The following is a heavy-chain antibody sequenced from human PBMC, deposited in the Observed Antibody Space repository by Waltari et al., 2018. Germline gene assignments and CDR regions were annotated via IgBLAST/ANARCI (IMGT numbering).Heavy chain of an antibody. CDR2: IYYSGST. J-gene: IGHJ6*02. D-gene: IGHD6-13*01. Sequence: QVQLQESGPGLVKPSETLSLTCTVSGGSISSYYWSWIRQPPGKGLEWIGYIYYSGSTNYTPSLKSRVTISVDTSKNQFSLKLSSGTAADTAVYYCARDKRKGLQLKHSSSWYGLGYYYYGMDVWGQGTTVTVSS. CDR3: ARDKRKGLQLKHSSSWYGLGYYYYGMDV. CDR1: GGSISSYY. V-gene: IGHV4-59*01.